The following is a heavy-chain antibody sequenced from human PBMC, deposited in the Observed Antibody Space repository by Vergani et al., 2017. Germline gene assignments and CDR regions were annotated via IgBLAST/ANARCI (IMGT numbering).Heavy chain of an antibody. Sequence: QLQLQESGPGLVKPSATLSLTCSVSGASIRSSNYYWGWIRQPPGKGLEWIASIYNTGGTNYDPSLKTRVTMSVDTSKNQFYLKLASVTAADTAIYYCARFYSGFVAWGPRTAVTVST. J-gene: IGHJ4*02. CDR2: IYNTGGT. V-gene: IGHV4-39*07. D-gene: IGHD5-12*01. CDR1: GASIRSSNYY. CDR3: ARFYSGFVA.